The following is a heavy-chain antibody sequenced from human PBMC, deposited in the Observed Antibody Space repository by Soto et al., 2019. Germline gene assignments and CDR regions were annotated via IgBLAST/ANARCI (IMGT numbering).Heavy chain of an antibody. Sequence: ETLSLTCAVYGGSFSGYHWSWIRQPPGKGLEWIGEINHSGSTNYNPSLKSRVTISVDTSKNQFSLKLSSVTAADTAVYYCARGDIVVVVAATRQTYYYYYGMDVWGQGTTVTVSS. V-gene: IGHV4-34*01. CDR1: GGSFSGYH. J-gene: IGHJ6*02. CDR3: ARGDIVVVVAATRQTYYYYYGMDV. D-gene: IGHD2-15*01. CDR2: INHSGST.